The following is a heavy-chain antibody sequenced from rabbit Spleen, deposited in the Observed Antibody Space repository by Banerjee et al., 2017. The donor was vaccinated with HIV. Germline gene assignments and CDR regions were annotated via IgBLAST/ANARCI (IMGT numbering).Heavy chain of an antibody. CDR3: ARVPGSDHYRLTRLDL. CDR1: GFSFSSSYY. V-gene: IGHV1S45*01. Sequence: QEQLVESGGGLVQPEGSLTLTCTASGFSFSSSYYMCWVRQAPGKGLEWIACIYTGSSGSTYYASWAKGRFTISKTSSTTVTLQMTSLTAADTATYFCARVPGSDHYRLTRLDLWGQGTLVTVS. CDR2: IYTGSSGST. D-gene: IGHD1-1*01. J-gene: IGHJ3*01.